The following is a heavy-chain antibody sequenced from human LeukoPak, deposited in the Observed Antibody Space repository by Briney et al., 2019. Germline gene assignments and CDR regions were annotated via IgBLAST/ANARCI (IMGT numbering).Heavy chain of an antibody. CDR1: GFTFSNFY. V-gene: IGHV3-30-3*01. Sequence: GTSLRLSCAASGFTFSNFYMHWVRQAPGKGLEWVAVISSDGGNKYSTDSVKGRFTISRDNSKNTLYLQMNSLRAEGTAVYYCAVRGSYHLWGQGTLVTVSS. J-gene: IGHJ4*02. CDR3: AVRGSYHL. CDR2: ISSDGGNK. D-gene: IGHD3-10*01.